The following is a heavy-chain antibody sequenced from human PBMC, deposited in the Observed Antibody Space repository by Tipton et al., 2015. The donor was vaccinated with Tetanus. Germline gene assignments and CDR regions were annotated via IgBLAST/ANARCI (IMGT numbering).Heavy chain of an antibody. CDR1: GGSFSGNY. CDR3: ASLPKHWLAPRGAP. J-gene: IGHJ5*02. CDR2: INHRGGT. Sequence: GLVKPSETLSLTCGVSGGSFSGNYWSWIRQPPGKGLEWIGEINHRGGTMYNPSLKSRVTISGDTSKNQFSLNLTSVTAADAAVYYCASLPKHWLAPRGAPWGQGTLVTVSS. V-gene: IGHV4-34*01. D-gene: IGHD6-19*01.